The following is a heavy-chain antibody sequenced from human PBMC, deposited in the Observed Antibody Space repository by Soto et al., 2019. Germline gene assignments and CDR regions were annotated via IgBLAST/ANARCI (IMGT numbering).Heavy chain of an antibody. V-gene: IGHV4-34*01. CDR1: GGSFSGYY. CDR2: INHSGST. J-gene: IGHJ4*02. Sequence: SETLSLTCAVYGGSFSGYYWSWIRQPSGKGLEWIGEINHSGSTNYNPSLKSRVTISVDTSKNQFSLKLSSVTAADTAVYYCARGESRPYGLPDYWGQGTLVTAPQ. D-gene: IGHD3-10*01. CDR3: ARGESRPYGLPDY.